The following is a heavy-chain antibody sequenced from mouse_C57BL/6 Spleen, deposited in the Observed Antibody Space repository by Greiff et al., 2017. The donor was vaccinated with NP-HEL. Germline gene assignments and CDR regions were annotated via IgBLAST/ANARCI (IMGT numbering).Heavy chain of an antibody. CDR2: ISSGSSTI. V-gene: IGHV5-17*01. J-gene: IGHJ4*01. D-gene: IGHD2-1*01. Sequence: DVQLVESGGGLVKPGGSLKLSCAASGFTFSDYGMHWVRQAPEKGLEWVAYISSGSSTIYYADTVKGRFTISRDNAKNTLFLQMTSLRSEDTAMYYCARDGNPYYYAMDYWGQGTSVTVSS. CDR3: ARDGNPYYYAMDY. CDR1: GFTFSDYG.